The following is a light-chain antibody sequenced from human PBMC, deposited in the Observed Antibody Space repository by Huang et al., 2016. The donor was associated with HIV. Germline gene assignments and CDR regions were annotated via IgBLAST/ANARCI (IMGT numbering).Light chain of an antibody. CDR3: QQYNNWPPLT. V-gene: IGKV3-15*01. CDR1: QSVSTN. J-gene: IGKJ4*01. CDR2: GTS. Sequence: EIVMTQSPATLSVSPGERATLSCRASQSVSTNLAWYQQKAGQAPRLLMYGTSTRDTGVAARFSGSGSGTEFTLTISSLQSEDFAVYYCQQYNNWPPLTFGGGNRVEIK.